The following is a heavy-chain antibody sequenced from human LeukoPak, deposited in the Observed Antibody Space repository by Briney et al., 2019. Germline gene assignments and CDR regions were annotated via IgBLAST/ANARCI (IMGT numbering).Heavy chain of an antibody. CDR3: ARRNTAMVAGLDY. J-gene: IGHJ4*02. CDR2: MNPNSGNT. D-gene: IGHD5-18*01. CDR1: GYTFTTYD. V-gene: IGHV1-8*01. Sequence: ASVKVSCKASGYTFTTYDSNWVRQATGQGLEGMGWMNPNSGNTYYAHNFQGRVTMTRNTSISTAFMELSGLRSDDTAVYFCARRNTAMVAGLDYWGQGSLVTVSS.